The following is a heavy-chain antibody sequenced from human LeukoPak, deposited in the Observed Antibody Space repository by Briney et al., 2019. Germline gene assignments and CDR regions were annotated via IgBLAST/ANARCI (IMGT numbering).Heavy chain of an antibody. CDR1: GFTFSSYG. V-gene: IGHV3-74*01. CDR3: ARGYGGTADY. Sequence: PGGSLRLSCAASGFTFSSYGMHWVRQAPGKGLVWVSRSNRDGNSSAYADSVKGRFTVSRDNAKGTLYLQMNSLRAEDTAVYYCARGYGGTADYWGQGTLVTVSS. CDR2: SNRDGNSS. D-gene: IGHD4-23*01. J-gene: IGHJ4*02.